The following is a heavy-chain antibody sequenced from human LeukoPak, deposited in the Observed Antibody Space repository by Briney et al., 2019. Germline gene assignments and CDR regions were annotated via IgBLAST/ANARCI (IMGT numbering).Heavy chain of an antibody. V-gene: IGHV3-21*01. CDR2: ISSNSSYI. J-gene: IGHJ4*02. D-gene: IGHD1-26*01. CDR1: GFTFSSYS. CDR3: ARDQWGKLYSGSYYPPNY. Sequence: PGGSLRLSCAASGFTFSSYSMNWVRQAPGKGLEWVSSISSNSSYIYYADSVKGRFTISRDNAKNSLYLQMNSLRAEDTAVYYCARDQWGKLYSGSYYPPNYWGQGTLVTVSS.